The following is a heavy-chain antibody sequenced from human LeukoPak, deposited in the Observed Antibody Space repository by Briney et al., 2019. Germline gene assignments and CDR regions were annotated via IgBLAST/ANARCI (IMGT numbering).Heavy chain of an antibody. V-gene: IGHV3-11*04. D-gene: IGHD3-3*01. Sequence: GGSLRLSCAASGFTFSDYYMSWIRQAPGKGLEWVSYISSSGSTIYYADSVKGRFTVSRDNAKNSLYLQMNSLRAEDTAAYYCARRGIKTRFLEWLFNELRDYYYMDVWGKGTTVTVSS. CDR2: ISSSGSTI. CDR1: GFTFSDYY. J-gene: IGHJ6*03. CDR3: ARRGIKTRFLEWLFNELRDYYYMDV.